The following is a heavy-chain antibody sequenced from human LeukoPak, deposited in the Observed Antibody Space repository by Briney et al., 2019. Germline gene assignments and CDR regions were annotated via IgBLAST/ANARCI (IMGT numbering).Heavy chain of an antibody. CDR3: ARGGSPFY. CDR2: ISGDGTTT. V-gene: IGHV3-74*01. Sequence: GGSLRLSCVASGFSFSTSLMHWVRQDPGRGLVWVSRISGDGTTTTYADSVKGRFTISRDNAKNTVFLQMNSLSTEDTAVYYCARGGSPFYWGQGSLVTVSP. CDR1: GFSFSTSL. J-gene: IGHJ4*02. D-gene: IGHD3-10*01.